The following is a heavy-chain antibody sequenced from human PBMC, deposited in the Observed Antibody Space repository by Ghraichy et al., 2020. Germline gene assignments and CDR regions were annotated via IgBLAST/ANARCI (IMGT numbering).Heavy chain of an antibody. Sequence: SETLSLTCTVSGGSISSSSYYWGWIRQPPGKGLEWIGSIYYSGSTYYNPSLKSRVTISVDTSKNQFSLKLSSVTAADTAVYYCARLSITMVQGVADVGQGWFDPWGQGTLVTVSS. CDR2: IYYSGST. CDR1: GGSISSSSYY. J-gene: IGHJ5*02. V-gene: IGHV4-39*01. D-gene: IGHD3-10*01. CDR3: ARLSITMVQGVADVGQGWFDP.